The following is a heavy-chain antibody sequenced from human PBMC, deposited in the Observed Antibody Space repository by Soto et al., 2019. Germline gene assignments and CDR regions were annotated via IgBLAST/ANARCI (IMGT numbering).Heavy chain of an antibody. V-gene: IGHV4-34*01. CDR1: GGSFSGYY. J-gene: IGHJ6*02. D-gene: IGHD6-13*01. CDR2: INHSGST. Sequence: SETLSPTCAVYGGSFSGYYWSWIRQPPGKGLEWIGEINHSGSTNYNPSLKSRVTISVDTSKNQFSLKLSSVTAADTAVYYCARGRGGQLVFGYYYYGMDVWGQGTTVTVSS. CDR3: ARGRGGQLVFGYYYYGMDV.